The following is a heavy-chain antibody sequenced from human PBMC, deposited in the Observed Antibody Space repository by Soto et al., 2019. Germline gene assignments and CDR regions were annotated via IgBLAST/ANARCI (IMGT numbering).Heavy chain of an antibody. V-gene: IGHV1-18*04. CDR3: ARVMVRGVNMPYHSFDP. J-gene: IGHJ5*02. Sequence: ASVKVSCKASGYTFTSYGISWVRQAPGQGLEWMGWISAYNGNTNYAQKLQGRVTMTTDTSTSTAYMELRSLRSDDTAVYYCARVMVRGVNMPYHSFDPWGQGTLVTVSS. D-gene: IGHD3-10*01. CDR2: ISAYNGNT. CDR1: GYTFTSYG.